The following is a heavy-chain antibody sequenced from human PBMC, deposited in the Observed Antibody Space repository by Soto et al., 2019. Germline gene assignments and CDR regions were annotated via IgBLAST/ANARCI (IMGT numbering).Heavy chain of an antibody. J-gene: IGHJ5*02. Sequence: QVQLVESGGGMVQPGRSLRLSGAASGFTFSSYGMHWVRQAPGKGLEWVAVISYHGNDKYYADSVKGRFTISRDNFKSTLYLQMSSLRAEDTAIYFCAKDLLHNTVTTCGPWGQGTLVTVSS. CDR2: ISYHGNDK. CDR1: GFTFSSYG. CDR3: AKDLLHNTVTTCGP. D-gene: IGHD4-17*01. V-gene: IGHV3-30*18.